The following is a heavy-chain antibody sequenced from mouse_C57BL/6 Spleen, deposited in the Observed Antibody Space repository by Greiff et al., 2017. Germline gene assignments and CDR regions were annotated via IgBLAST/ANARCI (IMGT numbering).Heavy chain of an antibody. J-gene: IGHJ2*01. V-gene: IGHV1-69*01. D-gene: IGHD2-2*01. Sequence: QVQLQQPGAELVMPGASVKLSCKASGYTFTSYWMHWVKQRPGHGLEWIGEIDPSDSYTNYNQKFKGKSTLTVDKSSSTAYMQLSSLTSEDSAVYYCARGYDYWGQGTTLTVSS. CDR2: IDPSDSYT. CDR1: GYTFTSYW. CDR3: ARGYDY.